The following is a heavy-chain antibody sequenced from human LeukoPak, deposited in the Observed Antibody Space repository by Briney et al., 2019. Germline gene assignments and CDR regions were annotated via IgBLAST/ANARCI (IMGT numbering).Heavy chain of an antibody. Sequence: GGSLRLSCAASGFTFSSYAMSWVRQAPGKGLEWVSAISASGAGTYYADSVKGRFTISRDNSKNTLYLQMNSLRAEDTAVYYCARNAYGAQTPSDVWGQGTTVTVSS. V-gene: IGHV3-23*01. D-gene: IGHD4-17*01. CDR3: ARNAYGAQTPSDV. CDR1: GFTFSSYA. CDR2: ISASGAGT. J-gene: IGHJ6*02.